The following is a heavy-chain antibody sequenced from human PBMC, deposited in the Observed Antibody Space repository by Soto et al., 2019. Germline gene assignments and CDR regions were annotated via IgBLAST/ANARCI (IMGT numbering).Heavy chain of an antibody. J-gene: IGHJ4*02. CDR3: ARFMALRGYCSSTSCYPLYFDY. D-gene: IGHD2-2*01. CDR1: GGSISSGGYY. CDR2: IYYSGST. V-gene: IGHV4-31*03. Sequence: QVQLQESGPGLVKPSQTLSLTCTVSGGSISSGGYYWSWIRQHPGKGLEWIGYIYYSGSTYYNPSLKSRVTLSVDTSKNQFSLKLSSVTAADTAVYYCARFMALRGYCSSTSCYPLYFDYWGQGTLVTVSS.